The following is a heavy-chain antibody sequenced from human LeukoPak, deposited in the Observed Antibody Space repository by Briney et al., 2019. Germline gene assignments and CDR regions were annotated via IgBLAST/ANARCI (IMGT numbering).Heavy chain of an antibody. J-gene: IGHJ6*02. D-gene: IGHD1-26*01. CDR1: GFTLSSYS. V-gene: IGHV3-21*01. Sequence: GGSLRLSCAASGFTLSSYSMNWVRQAPGKGLEWVSSISSSSSYIYYADSVKGRFTISRDNAKNSLYLQMNSLRAEDTAVYYCARVASPSGYDGLDVWGQGTTVTVSS. CDR2: ISSSSSYI. CDR3: ARVASPSGYDGLDV.